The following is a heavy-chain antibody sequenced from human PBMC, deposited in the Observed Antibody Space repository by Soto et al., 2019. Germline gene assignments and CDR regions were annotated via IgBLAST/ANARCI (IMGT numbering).Heavy chain of an antibody. V-gene: IGHV3-49*04. CDR1: EFTFADYA. D-gene: IGHD2-2*01. Sequence: EVQLVESGGGLQQPGRSLRLSCIGSEFTFADYAMNWVRQAPGKGLEWLGFIRRHDYGGTTQYAASVKGRFSISRDDSKRIAYLQMNSLKTEDTAVYYCTRSTATAYICDIWGQGTVVTVSS. CDR3: TRSTATAYICDI. CDR2: IRRHDYGGTT. J-gene: IGHJ3*02.